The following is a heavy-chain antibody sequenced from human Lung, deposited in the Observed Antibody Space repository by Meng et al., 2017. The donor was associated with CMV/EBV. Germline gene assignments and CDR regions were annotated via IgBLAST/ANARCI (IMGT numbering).Heavy chain of an antibody. J-gene: IGHJ4*02. CDR1: GGSFSGYD. V-gene: IGHV4-34*01. D-gene: IGHD3-22*01. CDR3: ARGSTSVTMIVVVITAASLAYDS. Sequence: SXTXSLXCAVYGGSFSGYDWSWIRQSQGKGLEWIGEINHRGSTNYNPSLKSRLTISVDTSKNQFSLKLNSVTAADTAVYYCARGSTSVTMIVVVITAASLAYDSWXQGTXVTVSS. CDR2: INHRGST.